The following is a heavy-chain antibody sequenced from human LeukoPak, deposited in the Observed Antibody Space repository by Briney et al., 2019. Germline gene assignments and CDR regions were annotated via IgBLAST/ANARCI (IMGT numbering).Heavy chain of an antibody. CDR2: INGDGSST. V-gene: IGHV3-74*01. J-gene: IGHJ4*02. CDR1: GFSFSSYW. CDR3: AKGPSYGSGSYSIDY. Sequence: PGGSLRLSCAASGFSFSSYWMHWVRQAPGKGLVWVSRINGDGSSTRYADSVKGRFTISRDNSKNTLYLQMNSLRGEDTAVYYCAKGPSYGSGSYSIDYWGQGTLVTVSS. D-gene: IGHD3-10*01.